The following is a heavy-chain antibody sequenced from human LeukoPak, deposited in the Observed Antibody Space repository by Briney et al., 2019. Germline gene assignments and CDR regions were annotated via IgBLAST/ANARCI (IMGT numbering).Heavy chain of an antibody. V-gene: IGHV4-59*01. CDR1: GVSISSYY. CDR2: IYYSGST. Sequence: PSETLSLTCTVSGVSISSYYWSWIRQPPGKGLEWIGYIYYSGSTNYNPSLKSRVTISVDTSKNQFSLKLSSVTAADTAVYYCARGKGYSSGRGAFDIWGQGTMVTVSS. J-gene: IGHJ3*02. CDR3: ARGKGYSSGRGAFDI. D-gene: IGHD6-19*01.